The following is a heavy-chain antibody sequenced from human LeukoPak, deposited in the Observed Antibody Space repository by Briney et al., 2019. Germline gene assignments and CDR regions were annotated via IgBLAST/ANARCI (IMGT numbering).Heavy chain of an antibody. CDR3: ARATYYFDTSGYPPVDF. CDR1: GGSISSYY. V-gene: IGHV4-59*01. Sequence: PSETLSLTCTVSGGSISSYYWTWIRQPPGKGQEWIGYIYYSGSTNYNPSLKSRVTISVDTSKNQFSLKLSSVTTADTAVYYCARATYYFDTSGYPPVDFWGQGTLVTVSS. J-gene: IGHJ4*02. CDR2: IYYSGST. D-gene: IGHD3-22*01.